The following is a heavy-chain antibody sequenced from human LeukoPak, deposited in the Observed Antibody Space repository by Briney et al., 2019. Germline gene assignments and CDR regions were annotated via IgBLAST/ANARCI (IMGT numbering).Heavy chain of an antibody. V-gene: IGHV3-53*01. CDR1: GFTVSSNY. Sequence: GGSLRLSCAASGFTVSSNYMSWVRQAPGKGLEWVSVTYSGGSTYYADSVKGRFTISRDNSKNTLYLQMNSLRAEDTAVYYCARESTTYYYDSSGYFDYWGQGTLVTVSS. D-gene: IGHD3-22*01. CDR2: TYSGGST. CDR3: ARESTTYYYDSSGYFDY. J-gene: IGHJ4*02.